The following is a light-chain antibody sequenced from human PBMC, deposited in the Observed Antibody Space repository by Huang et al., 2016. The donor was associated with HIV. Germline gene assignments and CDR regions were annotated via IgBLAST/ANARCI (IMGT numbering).Light chain of an antibody. CDR3: QQRTNWPPVLT. V-gene: IGKV3-11*01. J-gene: IGKJ4*01. CDR1: QSVNNY. CDR2: DAS. Sequence: EIVLTQSPATLSLSPGERATLSCRASQSVNNYLAWYQQKPGQAPRLLIFDASNRATGIPARFSGSVSGTDFTLTISSLEPEDFAVYYCQQRTNWPPVLTFGGGTKVEIK.